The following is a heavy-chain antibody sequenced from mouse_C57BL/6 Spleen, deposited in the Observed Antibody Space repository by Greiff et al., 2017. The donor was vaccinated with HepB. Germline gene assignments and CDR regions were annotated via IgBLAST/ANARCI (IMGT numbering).Heavy chain of an antibody. CDR1: GFTFSSYA. Sequence: EVKLEESGGGLVKPGGSLKLSCAASGFTFSSYAMSWVRQTPEKRLEWVATISDGGSYTYYPDNVKGRFTISRDNAKNNLYLQMSHLKSEDTAMYYCARDLRGYYDYWGQGTTLTVSS. V-gene: IGHV5-4*01. J-gene: IGHJ2*01. D-gene: IGHD2-3*01. CDR3: ARDLRGYYDY. CDR2: ISDGGSYT.